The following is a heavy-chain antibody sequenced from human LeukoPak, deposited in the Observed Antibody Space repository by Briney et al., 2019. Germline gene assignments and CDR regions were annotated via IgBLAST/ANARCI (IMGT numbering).Heavy chain of an antibody. CDR1: GYSISSGYY. CDR3: ARGYCSSTSCYDNWFDP. CDR2: LYHSGST. D-gene: IGHD2-2*01. V-gene: IGHV4-38-2*01. J-gene: IGHJ5*02. Sequence: PSETLSLTCAVSGYSISSGYYWGWLRQPPGKRLECIGSLYHSGSTYYNPSLKSRVTISVDTSKNQFSLKLSSVTAADTAVYYCARGYCSSTSCYDNWFDPWGQGTLVTVSS.